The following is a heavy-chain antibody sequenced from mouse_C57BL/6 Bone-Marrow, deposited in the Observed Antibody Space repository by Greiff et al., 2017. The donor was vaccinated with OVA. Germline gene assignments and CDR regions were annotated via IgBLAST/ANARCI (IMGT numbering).Heavy chain of an antibody. CDR1: GYTFTSYW. V-gene: IGHV1-52*01. J-gene: IGHJ2*01. CDR3: AREGVIYDGTWGDY. Sequence: QLQQPGAELVRPGSSVKLSCKASGYTFTSYWMHWVKQRPIQGLEWIGNIDPSDSETHYNQKFKDKATLTVDKSSSTAYMQLSSLTSEDSAVYYCAREGVIYDGTWGDYWGQGTTLTVSS. D-gene: IGHD2-3*01. CDR2: IDPSDSET.